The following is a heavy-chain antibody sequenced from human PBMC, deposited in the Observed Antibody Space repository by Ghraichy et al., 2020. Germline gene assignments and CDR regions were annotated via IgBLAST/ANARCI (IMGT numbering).Heavy chain of an antibody. D-gene: IGHD2-2*02. Sequence: GESLNISCAASGFTFSDYWMNWVRQAPGKGLEWVANIKQDGNDKYYVDSVKGRFTISRDNTKNSLYLQINSLRAEDTAVYYCAREAIFPPGPPNFDFWGQGTLVTVSS. CDR2: IKQDGNDK. CDR1: GFTFSDYW. V-gene: IGHV3-7*01. CDR3: AREAIFPPGPPNFDF. J-gene: IGHJ4*02.